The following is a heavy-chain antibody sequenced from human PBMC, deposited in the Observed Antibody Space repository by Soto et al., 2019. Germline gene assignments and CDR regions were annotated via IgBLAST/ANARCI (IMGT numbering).Heavy chain of an antibody. J-gene: IGHJ4*02. Sequence: EVQLVESGGGLVQPGGSLRLSCAASGFTFSSYWMYWVRQAPGKGLVWVSRSNSDGSDTNYADSVKGRFTISRDNAKNTLYRQMNSLSAEDTAVYYCARDRGWSLFDYWGQGTLVTVSS. CDR3: ARDRGWSLFDY. CDR1: GFTFSSYW. CDR2: SNSDGSDT. V-gene: IGHV3-74*01. D-gene: IGHD6-19*01.